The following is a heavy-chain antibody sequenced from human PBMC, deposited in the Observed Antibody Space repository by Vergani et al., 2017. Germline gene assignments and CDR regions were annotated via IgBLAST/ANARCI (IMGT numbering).Heavy chain of an antibody. V-gene: IGHV4-59*01. D-gene: IGHD6-13*01. CDR1: GGSISSYY. Sequence: QVQLQESGPGLVKPSETLSLTCTVSGGSISSYYWSWIRQPPGKGLEWIGYIYYSGSTNYNPSLKSRVTISVDTSKNQFSLKLSSVTAADTAVYYCASMALYSSSRYYFDYWGQGTLVTVSS. CDR3: ASMALYSSSRYYFDY. CDR2: IYYSGST. J-gene: IGHJ4*02.